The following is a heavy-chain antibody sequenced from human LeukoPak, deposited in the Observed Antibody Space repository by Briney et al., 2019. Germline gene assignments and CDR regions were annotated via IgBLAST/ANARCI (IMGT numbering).Heavy chain of an antibody. Sequence: SSETLSLTCTVSGTSISSYYWSWIRQPPGKGLEWIGYIYYRGSTNYNPSLKSQVTISVDTSKNQFSLKLSSVTAADTAVYYCASGPYPAAGTDHHFYNWGQGTLVTVSS. J-gene: IGHJ4*02. V-gene: IGHV4-59*01. CDR2: IYYRGST. D-gene: IGHD6-13*01. CDR1: GTSISSYY. CDR3: ASGPYPAAGTDHHFYN.